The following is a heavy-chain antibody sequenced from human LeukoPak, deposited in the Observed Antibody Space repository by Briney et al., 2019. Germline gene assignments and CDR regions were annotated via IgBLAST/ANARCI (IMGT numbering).Heavy chain of an antibody. CDR2: IYHTGST. Sequence: SQTLSLTCTVSGGSISSGSYYWSWIRQPPGKGLEWIGYIYHTGSTNYNPSLKSRVTISVDTSKNQFSLKLTSVTAADTAVYYCATHPALAGWFDYWGQGTLVTVSS. CDR1: GGSISSGSYY. V-gene: IGHV4-61*01. CDR3: ATHPALAGWFDY. J-gene: IGHJ4*02. D-gene: IGHD6-19*01.